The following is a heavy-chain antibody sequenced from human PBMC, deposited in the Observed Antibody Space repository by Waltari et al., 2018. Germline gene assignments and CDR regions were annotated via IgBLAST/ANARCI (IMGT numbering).Heavy chain of an antibody. CDR1: GYTFTGYY. J-gene: IGHJ4*02. Sequence: QVQLVQSGAEVKKPGASVKVSCQASGYTFTGYYMHWVLEAPGQGLEWMGWINPNSGGTNYAQKFQGRVTMTRDTSISTAYMELSRLRSDDTAVYYCARSVTIVVVTSGYWGQGTLVTVSS. CDR3: ARSVTIVVVTSGY. D-gene: IGHD3-22*01. V-gene: IGHV1-2*02. CDR2: INPNSGGT.